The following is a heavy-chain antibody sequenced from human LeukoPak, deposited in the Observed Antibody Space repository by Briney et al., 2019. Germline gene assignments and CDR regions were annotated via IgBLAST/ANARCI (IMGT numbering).Heavy chain of an antibody. Sequence: GGSLRLSCTVSGFTFGDYAMSWVRQAPGKGLEWVSYISSSGSTIYYADSVKGRFTISRDNAKNSLYLQMNSLRAEDTAVYYCARELPPNSSSWYLYYYGMDVWGQGTTVTVSS. V-gene: IGHV3-11*01. D-gene: IGHD6-13*01. CDR3: ARELPPNSSSWYLYYYGMDV. CDR1: GFTFGDYA. J-gene: IGHJ6*02. CDR2: ISSSGSTI.